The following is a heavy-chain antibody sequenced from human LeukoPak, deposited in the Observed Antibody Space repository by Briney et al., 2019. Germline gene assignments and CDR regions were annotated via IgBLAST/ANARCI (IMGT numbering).Heavy chain of an antibody. Sequence: PSETLSLTCAVYGGSFSGYYWSWIRQPPGKGLEWIAEINHSGSTNYNPSLKSRVTMSVDTSKNQFSLKLSSVTAADTAMYYCARGGYYYDSSGYYSLDYWGQGTLVTVSS. CDR1: GGSFSGYY. CDR3: ARGGYYYDSSGYYSLDY. CDR2: INHSGST. J-gene: IGHJ4*02. D-gene: IGHD3-22*01. V-gene: IGHV4-34*01.